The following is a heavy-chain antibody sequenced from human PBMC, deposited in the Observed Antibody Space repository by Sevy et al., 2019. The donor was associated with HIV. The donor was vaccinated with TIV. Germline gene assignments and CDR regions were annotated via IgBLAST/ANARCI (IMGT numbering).Heavy chain of an antibody. D-gene: IGHD1-26*01. Sequence: GGSLRLSCAASGFTFSHYWMTWVRQAPGKGPEWVANIKGDGSEKYYVGSVRGRFTISSDNAKNSLYLQMNSLRGEDTALYYCARDCNSDTCLWGLDVWGQGTTVTVSS. CDR2: IKGDGSEK. CDR3: ARDCNSDTCLWGLDV. CDR1: GFTFSHYW. V-gene: IGHV3-7*03. J-gene: IGHJ6*02.